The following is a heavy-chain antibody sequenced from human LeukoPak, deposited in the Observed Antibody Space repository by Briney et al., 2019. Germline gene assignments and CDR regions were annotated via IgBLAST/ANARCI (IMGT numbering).Heavy chain of an antibody. V-gene: IGHV3-66*01. CDR3: AREAVRPGFWFDP. Sequence: GGSLRLSCAASGFTVSSDYMSWGRQAPGKGLEWVSVIYSGGSTYYADSVKGRFTISRDNSKNTLYLQMNSLRAEDTAVYYCAREAVRPGFWFDPWGQGTLVTVSS. CDR1: GFTVSSDY. CDR2: IYSGGST. D-gene: IGHD6-6*01. J-gene: IGHJ5*02.